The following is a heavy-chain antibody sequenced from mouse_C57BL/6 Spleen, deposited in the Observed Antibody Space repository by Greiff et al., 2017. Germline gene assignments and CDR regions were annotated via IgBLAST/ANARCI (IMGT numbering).Heavy chain of an antibody. V-gene: IGHV1-52*01. J-gene: IGHJ1*03. CDR1: GYTFTSYW. D-gene: IGHD1-1*01. Sequence: QVQLQQPGAELVRPGSSVKLSCKASGYTFTSYWMHWVKQRPIQGLEGIGNIDPSDSETHYNQKFKDKATLTVDKSSSTAYMQLSSLTSEDSAVYYCARDHYDWYFDVWGTGTTVTVSS. CDR2: IDPSDSET. CDR3: ARDHYDWYFDV.